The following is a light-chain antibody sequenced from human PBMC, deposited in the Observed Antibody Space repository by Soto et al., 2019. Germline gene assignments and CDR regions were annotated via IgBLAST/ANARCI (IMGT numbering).Light chain of an antibody. J-gene: IGKJ5*01. CDR3: QQYGSSPPIT. V-gene: IGKV3-20*01. CDR2: GAS. Sequence: IVLTQTAGTLSFSLKEHAPLSLTAPQSVRRSYLAWYQQKPGQAPRPLIYGASSRATGIPDRFSGSGSGTDFTLTISSLEPEDLAVYYCQQYGSSPPITFGQGTRLEIK. CDR1: QSVRRSY.